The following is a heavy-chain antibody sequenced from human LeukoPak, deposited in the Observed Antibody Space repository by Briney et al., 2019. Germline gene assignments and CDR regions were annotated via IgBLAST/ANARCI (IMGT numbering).Heavy chain of an antibody. Sequence: PGGSLRLSCAASGFTFSSYAMSWVRQAPGKGLEFVSGISSSGDSRYYADSVKGRFTISRDNSKNTLYLQMNSLRAEDTAVYYCARDPSNSSGWGEFDYWGQGTLVTVSS. V-gene: IGHV3-23*01. D-gene: IGHD6-19*01. J-gene: IGHJ4*02. CDR1: GFTFSSYA. CDR3: ARDPSNSSGWGEFDY. CDR2: ISSSGDSR.